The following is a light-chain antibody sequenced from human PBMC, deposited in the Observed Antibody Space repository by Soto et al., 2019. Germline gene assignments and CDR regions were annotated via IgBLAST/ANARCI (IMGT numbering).Light chain of an antibody. J-gene: IGKJ4*01. CDR2: GAS. CDR3: QHYGSPLT. Sequence: EIVLTQSPGTLSLSPGGRATLSCRASQSVRSSYLAWSQQRPDQAPRLIIFGASFRATGIPDRFSGSGSGTDFTLTISSLEPEDLAVYYCQHYGSPLTFGGGTKVAIK. CDR1: QSVRSSY. V-gene: IGKV3-20*01.